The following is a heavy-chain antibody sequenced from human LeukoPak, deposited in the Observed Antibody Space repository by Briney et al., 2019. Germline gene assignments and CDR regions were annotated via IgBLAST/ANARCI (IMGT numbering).Heavy chain of an antibody. J-gene: IGHJ4*02. CDR2: IYHSGST. D-gene: IGHD6-13*01. CDR1: GGSISSGGYS. CDR3: ARGGIAVDY. Sequence: SQTLSLTCAVSGGSISSGGYSWSRIRQPPGKGLEWIGYIYHSGSTYYNPSLKSRVTISVDRSKNQFSLKLSSVTAADTAVYYCARGGIAVDYWGQGTLVTVSS. V-gene: IGHV4-30-2*01.